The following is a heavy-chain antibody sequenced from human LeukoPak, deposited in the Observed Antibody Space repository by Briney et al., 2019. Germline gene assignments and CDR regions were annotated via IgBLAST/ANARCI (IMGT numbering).Heavy chain of an antibody. Sequence: GGSLRLSCAASGFTFDDYGMSWVRQAPGKGLEWVSGISWNGGSTGYADSVKGRFTISRDNAKNSLYLQMNSLRAEDTALYYCAKNFYGSGSYLEGRFDYWGQGTLVTVSS. D-gene: IGHD3-10*01. CDR2: ISWNGGST. CDR1: GFTFDDYG. CDR3: AKNFYGSGSYLEGRFDY. J-gene: IGHJ4*02. V-gene: IGHV3-20*04.